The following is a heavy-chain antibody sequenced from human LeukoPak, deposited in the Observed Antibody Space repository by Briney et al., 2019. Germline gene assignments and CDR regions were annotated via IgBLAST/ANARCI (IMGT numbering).Heavy chain of an antibody. CDR2: IIPIFGTA. Sequence: ASVKVSCKASGGTFNSYAISWVRQAPGQGLEGMGGIIPIFGTANYAQKVQGRVTITTDESTTTAYMELSSLRSEDTAVYYCARARSPSSGYLLRDHNWFDPWGQGTLVTVSS. CDR1: GGTFNSYA. J-gene: IGHJ5*02. D-gene: IGHD3-22*01. CDR3: ARARSPSSGYLLRDHNWFDP. V-gene: IGHV1-69*05.